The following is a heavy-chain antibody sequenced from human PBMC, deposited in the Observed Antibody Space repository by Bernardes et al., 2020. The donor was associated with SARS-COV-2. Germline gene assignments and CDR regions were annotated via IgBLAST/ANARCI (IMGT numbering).Heavy chain of an antibody. CDR2: IYPGHSDA. D-gene: IGHD4-4*01. J-gene: IGHJ3*02. CDR1: GYNFPTYW. CDR3: ARHRIDRSTVTAVDI. V-gene: IGHV5-51*01. Sequence: GESLKISCKGSGYNFPTYWIDWVRQKPGNGLEWMGIIYPGHSDARYSPSFQGQVTISADRSVSTAYLQWNTLEASDTAMYYCARHRIDRSTVTAVDIWGQGKMVTV.